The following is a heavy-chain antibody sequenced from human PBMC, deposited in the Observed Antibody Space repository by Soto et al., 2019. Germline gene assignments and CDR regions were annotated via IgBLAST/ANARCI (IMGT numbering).Heavy chain of an antibody. J-gene: IGHJ4*02. CDR2: ISSDGSDK. D-gene: IGHD2-15*01. Sequence: PGGSLRLSCASSGFTFSNFGMHLVRQAPGKGLEWVAVISSDGSDKYYSDSVKGRFTISRDNSKNTLFLQMNSLRVEDTAVYYCAKGSEVARQELDYWGQGTLVTVSS. V-gene: IGHV3-30*18. CDR1: GFTFSNFG. CDR3: AKGSEVARQELDY.